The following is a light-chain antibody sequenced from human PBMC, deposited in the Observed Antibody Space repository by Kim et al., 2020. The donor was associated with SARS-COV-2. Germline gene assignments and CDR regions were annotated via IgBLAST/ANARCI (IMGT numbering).Light chain of an antibody. CDR2: GAS. J-gene: IGKJ4*01. Sequence: PGERVTLSCRASQSVSSSYLTWYQQKPGQAPRLLIYGASTSATGIPARFSGSGSGTDYTLTISSLQPEDFAVYYCQQDYNLPLTFGGGTKVDIK. CDR1: QSVSSSY. V-gene: IGKV3D-7*01. CDR3: QQDYNLPLT.